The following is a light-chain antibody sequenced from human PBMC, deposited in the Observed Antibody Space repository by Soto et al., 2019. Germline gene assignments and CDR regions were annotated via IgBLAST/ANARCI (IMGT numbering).Light chain of an antibody. Sequence: EIVLTQSPATLSLSPGERATLSCRASPSVSIYLAWYQQKPGQAPRLLIYDASNRATGIPARFSGSGSGTDFTLTISSLETEDFAVYYCRQRSNWPPYTFGQGTKLEIK. J-gene: IGKJ2*01. CDR2: DAS. CDR1: PSVSIY. V-gene: IGKV3-11*01. CDR3: RQRSNWPPYT.